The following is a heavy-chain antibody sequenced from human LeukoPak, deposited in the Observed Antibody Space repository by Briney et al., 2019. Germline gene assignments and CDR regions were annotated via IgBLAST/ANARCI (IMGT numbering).Heavy chain of an antibody. D-gene: IGHD2-15*01. CDR1: GGSISSGSYY. CDR2: IYTSGSN. CDR3: ARGKVVVVAATSNYYGMDV. Sequence: PSQTLSLTCTVSGGSISSGSYYWSWIRQPAGKGLEWIGRIYTSGSNNYNPSLKSRVTISVDTSKNQFSLKLSSVTAADTAVYYCARGKVVVVAATSNYYGMDVWGQGTTVTVSS. J-gene: IGHJ6*02. V-gene: IGHV4-61*02.